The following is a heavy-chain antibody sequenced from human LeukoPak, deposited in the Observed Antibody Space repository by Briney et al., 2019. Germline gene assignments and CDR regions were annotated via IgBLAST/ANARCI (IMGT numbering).Heavy chain of an antibody. CDR3: ARHSGSYYNSFDY. J-gene: IGHJ4*02. V-gene: IGHV3-23*01. Sequence: PGGSLRLSCAASGFTFSSYAMSWVRQAPGKGLEWVAAISGSGGSTYYADSVKGRFTISRDNSKNTLYLQMNSLRAEDTAVYYCARHSGSYYNSFDYWGQGTLVTVSS. CDR2: ISGSGGST. D-gene: IGHD3-10*01. CDR1: GFTFSSYA.